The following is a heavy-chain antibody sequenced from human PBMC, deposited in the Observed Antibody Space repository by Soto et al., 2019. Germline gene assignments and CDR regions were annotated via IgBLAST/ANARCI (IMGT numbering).Heavy chain of an antibody. CDR1: GYTFTSYA. V-gene: IGHV7-4-1*01. D-gene: IGHD3-10*01. CDR2: INTNTGNP. J-gene: IGHJ5*02. Sequence: ASVKVSCKASGYTFTSYAMNWVRQAPGQGLEWMGWINTNTGNPTYAQGFTGRFVFSLDTSVSTAYLQICSLKAEDTAMYYCARDRRFTMVRVVPRRNWFDPWGQGTLGTVSS. CDR3: ARDRRFTMVRVVPRRNWFDP.